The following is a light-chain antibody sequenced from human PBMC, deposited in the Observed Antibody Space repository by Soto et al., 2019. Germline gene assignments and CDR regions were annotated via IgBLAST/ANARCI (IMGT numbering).Light chain of an antibody. CDR2: GAS. CDR3: QQYNNWPGT. J-gene: IGKJ1*01. CDR1: QSVSSN. Sequence: EIVMTQSPATLSVSPGERATLSCRASQSVSSNLAWYQQKPGQAPRLLIYGASTRATGIPARFSGSGSGTDFTPTTSSRRSEDFAVFYCQQYNNWPGTFGQGTKVEIK. V-gene: IGKV3-15*01.